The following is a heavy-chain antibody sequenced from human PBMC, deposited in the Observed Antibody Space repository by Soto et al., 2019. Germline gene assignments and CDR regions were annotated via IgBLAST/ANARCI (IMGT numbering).Heavy chain of an antibody. CDR3: ARRGYDILTGYQNWFDP. D-gene: IGHD3-9*01. CDR1: GYTFTSYG. CDR2: ISAYNGNT. Sequence: QVQLVQSGAEVKKPGASVKVSCKASGYTFTSYGISWVRQAPGQGLEWMGWISAYNGNTNYAQKRQGRVTMTTDTSTSTAYMELRSLRSDDTAVYYCARRGYDILTGYQNWFDPWGQGTLVTVSS. J-gene: IGHJ5*02. V-gene: IGHV1-18*01.